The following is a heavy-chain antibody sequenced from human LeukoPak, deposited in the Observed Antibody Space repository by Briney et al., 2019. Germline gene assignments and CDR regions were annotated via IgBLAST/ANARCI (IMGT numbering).Heavy chain of an antibody. V-gene: IGHV5-51*01. CDR3: ARQSYDILTGYSEGAFDY. CDR2: IYPGDSDT. J-gene: IGHJ4*02. CDR1: GYSFTNYW. Sequence: GESLKISCKGSGYSFTNYWIGWVRQMPGKGPEWMGIIYPGDSDTRYSPSFQGQVTISADKSISTAYLQWSSLKASDTAMYYCARQSYDILTGYSEGAFDYWGQGTLVTVSS. D-gene: IGHD3-9*01.